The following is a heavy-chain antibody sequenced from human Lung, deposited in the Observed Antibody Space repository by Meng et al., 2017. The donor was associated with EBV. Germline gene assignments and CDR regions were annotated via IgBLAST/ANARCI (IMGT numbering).Heavy chain of an antibody. Sequence: EVQLLESGGGLVRPGGSFDLSCAASGFSFSDHWMHWVRQSPVEGLVAVARIARDGSGTIYADSVKGRFTISRDNAKNTLYLQMNSLRVEDTALYYCARDFGPITMDKWGQGTLVTVAS. CDR3: ARDFGPITMDK. D-gene: IGHD3-10*01. J-gene: IGHJ4*02. CDR1: GFSFSDHW. CDR2: IARDGSGT. V-gene: IGHV3-74*01.